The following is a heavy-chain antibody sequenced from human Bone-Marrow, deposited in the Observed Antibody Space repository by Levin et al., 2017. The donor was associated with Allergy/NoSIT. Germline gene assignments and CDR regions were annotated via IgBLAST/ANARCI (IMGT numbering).Heavy chain of an antibody. CDR1: GGSVSSGSYY. CDR3: ARETAFWSGYCPPLTNCPPFYGMDV. D-gene: IGHD3-3*01. Sequence: PSETLSLTCTVSGGSVSSGSYYWSWIRQPPGTGLEWIGYIYYSGSTNYNPSLKSRVTISVDTSKNQFSLKLSSVTAADTAVYYCARETAFWSGYCPPLTNCPPFYGMDVWGQGTTVTVSS. V-gene: IGHV4-61*01. CDR2: IYYSGST. J-gene: IGHJ6*02.